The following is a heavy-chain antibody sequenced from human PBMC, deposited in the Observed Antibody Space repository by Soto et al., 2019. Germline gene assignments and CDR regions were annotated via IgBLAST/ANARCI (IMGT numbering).Heavy chain of an antibody. V-gene: IGHV3-21*01. J-gene: IGHJ5*02. D-gene: IGHD2-15*01. CDR1: GFSFSSYS. Sequence: EVQLVESGGGLVKPGGSLRLSCAASGFSFSSYSMNWVRQAPGTGLARVSSISSSASHINYADSVKGRFTLSRDNAKKSLYVKINSLRADDTAVYYCARGYTGYCSGGTFYWCDTWGQGTLVTVSS. CDR2: ISSSASHI. CDR3: ARGYTGYCSGGTFYWCDT.